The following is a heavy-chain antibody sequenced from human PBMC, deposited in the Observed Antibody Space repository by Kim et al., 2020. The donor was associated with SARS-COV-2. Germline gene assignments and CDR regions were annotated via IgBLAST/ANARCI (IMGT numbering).Heavy chain of an antibody. CDR3: ATDTAIQLWLDY. J-gene: IGHJ4*02. V-gene: IGHV1-24*01. D-gene: IGHD5-18*01. Sequence: TYAQKFQGRVTMTEETSTDTAYMELSSLRSEDTAVYYCATDTAIQLWLDYWGQGTLVTVSS.